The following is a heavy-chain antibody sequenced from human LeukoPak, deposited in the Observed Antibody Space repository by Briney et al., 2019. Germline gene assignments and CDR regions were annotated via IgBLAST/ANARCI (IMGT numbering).Heavy chain of an antibody. CDR1: GFTFNTYA. V-gene: IGHV3-23*01. Sequence: PGRSLRLSCVASGFTFNTYAMSWVRQAPGQGLEWVSTISVTGSSTYYVDSVKGRFTTSRDNSKNTLYLQMNGLRVEDTAVYYCAKTLRSGDWYFDYWGQGTLVTVSS. J-gene: IGHJ4*02. CDR3: AKTLRSGDWYFDY. CDR2: ISVTGSST. D-gene: IGHD2-21*02.